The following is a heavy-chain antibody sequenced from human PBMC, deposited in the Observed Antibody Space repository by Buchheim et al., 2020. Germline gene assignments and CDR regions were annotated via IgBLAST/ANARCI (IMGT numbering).Heavy chain of an antibody. D-gene: IGHD2-15*01. CDR2: IHSNGRST. Sequence: DVQLLESGGGLVQPGGSLRLSCAASGLTLSIYDMSWVRQAPGKGLEWVSAIHSNGRSTYYADSVRGRFTISRDTSTNTLSLQMNTLRGEDTAVYYCAKVDCSGGRCYHYWGQGTL. CDR1: GLTLSIYD. CDR3: AKVDCSGGRCYHY. V-gene: IGHV3-23*01. J-gene: IGHJ4*01.